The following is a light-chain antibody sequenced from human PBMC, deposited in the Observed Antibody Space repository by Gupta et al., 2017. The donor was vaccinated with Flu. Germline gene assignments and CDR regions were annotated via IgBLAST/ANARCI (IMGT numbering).Light chain of an antibody. Sequence: DIQMTQSPSTLSASIGDTVMISCRASQSVSSWLAWYQQKPGKAPKLLVSKASNLESGVPSRFSGSGSGTEFTLTISSLQPDDFATYYCQQENSYSWTFGQGTKVEIK. CDR1: QSVSSW. CDR2: KAS. V-gene: IGKV1-5*03. J-gene: IGKJ1*01. CDR3: QQENSYSWT.